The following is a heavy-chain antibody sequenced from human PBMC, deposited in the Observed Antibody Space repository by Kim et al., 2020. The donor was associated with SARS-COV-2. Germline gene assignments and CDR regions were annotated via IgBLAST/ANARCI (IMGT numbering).Heavy chain of an antibody. CDR3: ARASELLPFDY. V-gene: IGHV7-4-1*02. J-gene: IGHJ4*02. Sequence: PTYAQGFTGRFVFSLDTSVNTAYLQISSLKAEDTAVYYCARASELLPFDYWGQGTLVTVSS. D-gene: IGHD2-15*01. CDR2: P.